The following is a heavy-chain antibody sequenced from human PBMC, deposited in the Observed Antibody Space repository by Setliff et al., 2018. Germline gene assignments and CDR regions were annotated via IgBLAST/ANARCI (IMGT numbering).Heavy chain of an antibody. CDR1: GESIRSNNW. J-gene: IGHJ4*02. CDR2: IYQSGTT. Sequence: SETLSLTCTVSGESIRSNNWWNWVRQPPGKGLEWIGDIYQSGTTNYNPSHKSRVTIAAETSKNQFPLKLKSVTAADTAVYYCARAPGRNIRGDYWGQGALVTVSS. D-gene: IGHD3-10*01. V-gene: IGHV4-4*02. CDR3: ARAPGRNIRGDY.